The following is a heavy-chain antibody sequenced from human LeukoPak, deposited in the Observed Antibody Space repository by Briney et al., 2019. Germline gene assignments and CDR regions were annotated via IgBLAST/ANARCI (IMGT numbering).Heavy chain of an antibody. CDR2: IRYDGSNK. D-gene: IGHD2-15*01. V-gene: IGHV3-30*02. CDR1: GFTFSSYG. Sequence: GRSLRLSCAASGFTFSSYGMHWVRQAPGKGLEWVALIRYDGSNKYYADSVKGRFTISRDNSKNTLYLQMNSLRAGDTAVYYCARDCTGGTCYDAFDIWGQGTMVTVSS. CDR3: ARDCTGGTCYDAFDI. J-gene: IGHJ3*02.